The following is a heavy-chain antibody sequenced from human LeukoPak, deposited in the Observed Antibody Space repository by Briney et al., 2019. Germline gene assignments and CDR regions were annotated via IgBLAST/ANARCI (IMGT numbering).Heavy chain of an antibody. CDR2: INSDGSST. Sequence: GGSLRLSCAASGFTFSSYWMHWVRQAPGKGLVWVSRINSDGSSTSYADSVKGRFTISRDNAKNTLYLQMNSLRAEDTAVYYCARITYYYGSGSYYFDYWGQGTLVTVSS. CDR3: ARITYYYGSGSYYFDY. J-gene: IGHJ4*02. CDR1: GFTFSSYW. V-gene: IGHV3-74*01. D-gene: IGHD3-10*01.